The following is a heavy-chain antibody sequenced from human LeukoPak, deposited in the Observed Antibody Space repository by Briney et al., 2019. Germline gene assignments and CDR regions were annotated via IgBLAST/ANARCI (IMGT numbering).Heavy chain of an antibody. CDR1: GYTFTSYY. CDR3: ARIYGDYYYYMDV. V-gene: IGHV1-46*01. Sequence: ASVKVSCKASGYTFTSYYMHWVRQAPGQGLEWMGIINPSGGSTSYAQKFQGRVTMTRDMSTSTVYMELSSLRSDDTAVYYCARIYGDYYYYMDVWGKGTTVTISS. CDR2: INPSGGST. D-gene: IGHD4-17*01. J-gene: IGHJ6*03.